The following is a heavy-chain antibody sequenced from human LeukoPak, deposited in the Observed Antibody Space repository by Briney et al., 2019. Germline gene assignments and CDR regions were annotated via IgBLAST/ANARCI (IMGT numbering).Heavy chain of an antibody. CDR1: GGSISSGSYY. D-gene: IGHD6-19*01. Sequence: SETLSLTCTVSGGSISSGSYYWSWIRQPAGKGLEWIGRIYTSGSTNYNPSLKSRVTISVDTSKNQFSLKLSSVTAADTAVYYCARGWYSSGWYHDYWGQGTLVTVSS. CDR3: ARGWYSSGWYHDY. J-gene: IGHJ4*02. V-gene: IGHV4-61*02. CDR2: IYTSGST.